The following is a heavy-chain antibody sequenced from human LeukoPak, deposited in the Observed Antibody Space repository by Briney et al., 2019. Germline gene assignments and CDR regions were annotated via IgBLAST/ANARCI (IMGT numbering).Heavy chain of an antibody. V-gene: IGHV1-2*06. CDR3: VRVLGLGYCSSTSCPQDYYYYGMDV. CDR2: INPNSGGT. J-gene: IGHJ6*02. Sequence: ASVKVSCTASGYTFTVYYIHWVRQAPGQGLEWMGRINPNSGGTNYAQKFQGRVTMTRDTSISTAYMELGRLRSDDTAVYYCVRVLGLGYCSSTSCPQDYYYYGMDVWGQGTTVTVSS. D-gene: IGHD2-2*01. CDR1: GYTFTVYY.